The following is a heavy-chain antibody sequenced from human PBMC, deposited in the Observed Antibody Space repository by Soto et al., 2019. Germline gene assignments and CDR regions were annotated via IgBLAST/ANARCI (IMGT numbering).Heavy chain of an antibody. CDR1: GASIGTNNW. CDR2: VYHSGTT. CDR3: AVPGRGDFDY. J-gene: IGHJ4*02. D-gene: IGHD5-12*01. Sequence: SETLSLTCAVSGASIGTNNWWSWVRQPPGKGLEWIGEVYHSGTTNCNPSLKSRVTISIDESKNQFSLTLTSMTAADTALYYCAVPGRGDFDYWSQGTLVTVSS. V-gene: IGHV4-4*02.